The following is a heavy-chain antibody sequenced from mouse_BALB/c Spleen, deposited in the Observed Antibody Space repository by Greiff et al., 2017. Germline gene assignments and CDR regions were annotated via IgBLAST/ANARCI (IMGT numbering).Heavy chain of an antibody. V-gene: IGHV5-6*01. D-gene: IGHD6-1*01. CDR1: GFTFSSYG. CDR3: ASLSAGDY. Sequence: EVQGVESGGDLVKPGGSLKLSCAASGFTFSSYGMSWVRQTPDKRLEWVATISSGGSYTYYPDSVKGRCTISRDNPKNTLFLQMTSLRSEDTAMYYCASLSAGDYWGQGTTLTVSS. CDR2: ISSGGSYT. J-gene: IGHJ2*01.